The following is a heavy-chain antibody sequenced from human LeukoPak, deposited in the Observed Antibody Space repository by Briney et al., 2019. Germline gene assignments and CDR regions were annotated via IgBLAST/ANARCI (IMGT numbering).Heavy chain of an antibody. J-gene: IGHJ4*02. CDR2: ISGDGRST. Sequence: GGSLRLSCTASGFNFASYAMKWVRQAPGKGLESVSAISGDGRSTYYAGSVKGRFTISRDNSKYTLSLQMSSLRADDTAMYYCAKDMARSRPTSCDYWGQGTLVTVSS. CDR3: AKDMARSRPTSCDY. CDR1: GFNFASYA. D-gene: IGHD2-2*01. V-gene: IGHV3-23*01.